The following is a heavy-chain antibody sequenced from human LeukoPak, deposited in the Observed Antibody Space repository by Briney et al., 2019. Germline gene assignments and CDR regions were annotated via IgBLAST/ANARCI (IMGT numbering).Heavy chain of an antibody. CDR3: ARLWLAGLYCSGGSCYFDY. J-gene: IGHJ4*02. CDR1: GYSFTSYW. CDR2: IYPGDSDT. Sequence: PGESLKISCKGSGYSFTSYWIGWVRQMPGKGLEWMGIIYPGDSDTRYSPSFQGQVTISADKSISTAYLQWSSLKASDTAMYYCARLWLAGLYCSGGSCYFDYWGQGTLVTVSS. D-gene: IGHD2-15*01. V-gene: IGHV5-51*01.